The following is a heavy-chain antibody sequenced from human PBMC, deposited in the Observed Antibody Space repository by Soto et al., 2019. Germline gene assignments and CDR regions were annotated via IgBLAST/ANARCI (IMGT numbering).Heavy chain of an antibody. D-gene: IGHD5-12*01. CDR3: AKVLATMMAPHYFDY. CDR2: ISGSGGST. J-gene: IGHJ4*02. Sequence: AGGSLRLSCAASGFTFSSYAMSWFRQAPGKGLEWVSAISGSGGSTYYADSVKGRFTISRDNSKNTLYLQMNSLRAEDTAVYYCAKVLATMMAPHYFDYWGQGTLVTVSS. V-gene: IGHV3-23*01. CDR1: GFTFSSYA.